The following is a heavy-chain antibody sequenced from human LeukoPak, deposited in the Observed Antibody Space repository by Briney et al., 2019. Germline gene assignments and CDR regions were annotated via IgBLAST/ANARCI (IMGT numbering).Heavy chain of an antibody. CDR1: GFTFSSYS. Sequence: PGGSLRLSCAASGFTFSSYSMNWVRQAPGKGLEWVSSISSSSSYIYYADSVKGRFTISRDNAKNSLYLQMNSLRAEDTAVYYCARDSLHIVADYYYMDVWGKGTTVTVSS. CDR2: ISSSSSYI. CDR3: ARDSLHIVADYYYMDV. J-gene: IGHJ6*03. D-gene: IGHD5-12*01. V-gene: IGHV3-21*01.